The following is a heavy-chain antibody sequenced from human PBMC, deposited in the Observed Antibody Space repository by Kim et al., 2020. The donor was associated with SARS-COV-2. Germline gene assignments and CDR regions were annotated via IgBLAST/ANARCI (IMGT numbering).Heavy chain of an antibody. D-gene: IGHD6-19*01. CDR2: IKSKTDGGTT. CDR1: GFTFSNAW. V-gene: IGHV3-15*01. Sequence: GGSLRLSCAASGFTFSNAWMSWVRQAPGKGLEWVGRIKSKTDGGTTDYAAPVKGRFTISRDDTKNTLYLQMNSLKTEDTAVYYCTTDPDTEQWLPNNFDYWGQGTLVTVSS. J-gene: IGHJ4*02. CDR3: TTDPDTEQWLPNNFDY.